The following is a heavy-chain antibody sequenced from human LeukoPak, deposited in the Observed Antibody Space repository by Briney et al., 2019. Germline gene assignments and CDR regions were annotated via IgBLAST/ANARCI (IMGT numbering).Heavy chain of an antibody. D-gene: IGHD3-16*01. J-gene: IGHJ4*02. CDR2: INHSGST. CDR3: ARGRTYYDYVWGSYIYFDY. Sequence: PSETLSLTCAVYGGSFSGYYWSWIRQPPGKGLEWIGEINHSGSTNYNPSLKSRVTVSVDKSKNQFSLKLSSVTAADTAVYYCARGRTYYDYVWGSYIYFDYWGQGTLVTVSS. CDR1: GGSFSGYY. V-gene: IGHV4-34*01.